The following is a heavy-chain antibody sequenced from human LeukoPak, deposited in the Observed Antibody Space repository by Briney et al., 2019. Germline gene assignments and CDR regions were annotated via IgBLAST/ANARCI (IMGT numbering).Heavy chain of an antibody. Sequence: GGSLRLSCAASGFTVSSNFMSWGRQAPGKGLEWVSVIYSGGTTYYADSVKGRFTISRDISKNTLHLQMNSLRAEDTAVYYCARDGYGYNYMDVWGRGTTVTVSS. CDR1: GFTVSSNF. V-gene: IGHV3-53*01. CDR2: IYSGGTT. CDR3: ARDGYGYNYMDV. J-gene: IGHJ6*03. D-gene: IGHD5-12*01.